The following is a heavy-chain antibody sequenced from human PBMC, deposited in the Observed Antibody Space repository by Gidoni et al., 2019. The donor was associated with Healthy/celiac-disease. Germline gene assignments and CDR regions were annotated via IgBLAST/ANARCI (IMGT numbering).Heavy chain of an antibody. D-gene: IGHD3-22*01. V-gene: IGHV4-34*01. CDR1: GGSFSGYY. J-gene: IGHJ6*03. Sequence: QVQLQQWGAGLLKPSETLSLTCAVYGGSFSGYYWSWIRQPPGKGLEWIGEINHSGSTNYNPSLKSRVTISVDTSKNQFSLKLSSVTAADTAVYYCARLSGYQEGSVYYMDVWGKGTTVTVSS. CDR3: ARLSGYQEGSVYYMDV. CDR2: INHSGST.